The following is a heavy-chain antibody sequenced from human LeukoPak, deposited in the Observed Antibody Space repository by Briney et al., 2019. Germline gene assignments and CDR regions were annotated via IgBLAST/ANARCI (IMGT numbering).Heavy chain of an antibody. D-gene: IGHD3-3*01. CDR3: VRPRTIFGVLKNGMDV. CDR2: IYPGDSDT. V-gene: IGHV5-51*01. Sequence: GESLKISCKGSGYSFTSYWIVWVRQMPGKGLEWIGIIYPGDSDTKYSPSFQGQVTISADKSINTAYLQWSSLKAPDTAMYYCVRPRTIFGVLKNGMDVWGQGTTVTVSS. J-gene: IGHJ6*02. CDR1: GYSFTSYW.